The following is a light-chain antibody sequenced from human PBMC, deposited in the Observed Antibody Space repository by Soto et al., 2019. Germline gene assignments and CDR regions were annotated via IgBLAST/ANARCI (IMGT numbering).Light chain of an antibody. CDR2: DVS. CDR3: CSYAGTYTFVV. Sequence: QSVLTQPRSVSGSPGQSVTISCTGTSNDVGGYNYVSWYQQNPGKAPKLMIYDVSKRPSGVPDRFSGSKSDNTASLTISGLQAEDEADYYCCSYAGTYTFVVFGGGTKVTVL. V-gene: IGLV2-11*01. CDR1: SNDVGGYNY. J-gene: IGLJ2*01.